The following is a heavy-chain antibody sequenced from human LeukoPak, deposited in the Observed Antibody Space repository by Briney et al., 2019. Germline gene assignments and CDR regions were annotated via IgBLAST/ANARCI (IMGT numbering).Heavy chain of an antibody. J-gene: IGHJ4*02. V-gene: IGHV4-39*07. CDR3: ARDYSSSWPFDY. CDR1: GGSNSSSSYY. D-gene: IGHD6-13*01. CDR2: IYYSGST. Sequence: SETLSLTCTVSGGSNSSSSYYWGWIRQPPGKGLERIGSIYYSGSTYYNPSLKSRVTISVDTSKNQFSLKLSSVTAAETAVYYCARDYSSSWPFDYWGQGTLVTVSS.